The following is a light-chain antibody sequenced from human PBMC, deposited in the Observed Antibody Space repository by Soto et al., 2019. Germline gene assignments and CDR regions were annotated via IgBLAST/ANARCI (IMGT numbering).Light chain of an antibody. Sequence: QSVLTQPASVSVSPGQSITISCTGTSSDVGGYNYVSWYQQHPGKAPKLMIYEVSNRPSGVSDRFSGSKSGNTASLTISGFQAEDEADYYCGSYTSSRIYVFGAGTRSPS. J-gene: IGLJ1*01. CDR2: EVS. V-gene: IGLV2-14*01. CDR1: SSDVGGYNY. CDR3: GSYTSSRIYV.